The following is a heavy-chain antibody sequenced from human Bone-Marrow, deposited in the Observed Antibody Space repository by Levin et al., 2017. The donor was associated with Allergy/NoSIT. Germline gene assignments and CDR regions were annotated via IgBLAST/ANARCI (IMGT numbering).Heavy chain of an antibody. D-gene: IGHD1-1*01. J-gene: IGHJ5*02. Sequence: NGSGPTLVKPTQTLTLTCTFSGFSLSTTGVAVGWFRQPPGKALEYLALIYWDDDKRYSPSLRNRLTITKDTSKNQVVLKLTSVGPVDTGTYYCAQKPTGTYGWFDPWGQGTLVTVSS. CDR2: IYWDDDK. CDR3: AQKPTGTYGWFDP. CDR1: GFSLSTTGVA. V-gene: IGHV2-5*02.